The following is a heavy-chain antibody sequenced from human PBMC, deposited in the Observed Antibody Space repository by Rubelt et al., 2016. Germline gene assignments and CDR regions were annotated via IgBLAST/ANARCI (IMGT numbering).Heavy chain of an antibody. Sequence: SFSMSWVRQVPGKGLEWVSWISTSGSTIFYADSVKGGFTISRDNARDNAKSSLYLQMDSLRADDTAVYYCSRPYFDSDHSVYRAFDIWGQGTRVTVSS. V-gene: IGHV3-48*01. D-gene: IGHD3-9*01. CDR3: SRPYFDSDHSVYRAFDI. CDR2: ISTSGSTI. J-gene: IGHJ3*02. CDR1: SFS.